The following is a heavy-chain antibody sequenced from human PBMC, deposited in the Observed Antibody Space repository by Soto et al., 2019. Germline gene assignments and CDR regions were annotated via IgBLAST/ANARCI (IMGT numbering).Heavy chain of an antibody. Sequence: QVQLVQSGAEVKKPGSSVKVSYKASGGTFSSYAISWVRQAPGQGLEWMGGIIPIFGTANYAQKFQGRVTITADESTSTADMELSSLRSEDTAVYYCAREGPLYSSPPGRFDPWGQGTLVTVSS. V-gene: IGHV1-69*01. D-gene: IGHD6-13*01. CDR1: GGTFSSYA. CDR2: IIPIFGTA. J-gene: IGHJ5*02. CDR3: AREGPLYSSPPGRFDP.